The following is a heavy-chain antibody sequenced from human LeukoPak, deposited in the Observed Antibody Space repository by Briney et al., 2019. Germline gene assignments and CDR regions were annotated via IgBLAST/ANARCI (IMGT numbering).Heavy chain of an antibody. D-gene: IGHD2-8*02. Sequence: GGSLRLSCAASGFTFSRHAMTWVRQAPGKGLEWVSAISPNGYDTFYADPVKGRFTISRDNSKNILYLQMNSLRSEDTAIYFCAKDVWWSVSWGQGTPVTVSS. V-gene: IGHV3-23*01. CDR1: GFTFSRHA. J-gene: IGHJ5*02. CDR3: AKDVWWSVS. CDR2: ISPNGYDT.